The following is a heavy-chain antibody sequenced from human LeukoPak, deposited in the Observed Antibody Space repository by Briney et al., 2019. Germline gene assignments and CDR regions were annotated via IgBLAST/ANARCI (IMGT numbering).Heavy chain of an antibody. CDR1: GGTVSSYA. Sequence: ASVKVSCKASGGTVSSYAISWVRQAPGQGLEWMGIINPSGGSTSYAQKFQGRVTMTRDMSTSTVYMELSSLRSEDTAVYYCARDSASWSPGIDYWGQGTLVTVSS. J-gene: IGHJ4*02. D-gene: IGHD6-13*01. CDR3: ARDSASWSPGIDY. V-gene: IGHV1-46*01. CDR2: INPSGGST.